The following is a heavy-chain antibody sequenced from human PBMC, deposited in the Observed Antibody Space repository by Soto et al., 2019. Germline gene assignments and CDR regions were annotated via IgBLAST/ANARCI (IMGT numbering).Heavy chain of an antibody. CDR3: ARVPLSYGGVRTLFDY. Sequence: ASVKVSCKASGYTFTSYGISWVRQAPGQGLEWMGWISAYNGNTSYAQKLQGRVTMTTDTSTSTAYMELRSLRSDDTAVYYCARVPLSYGGVRTLFDYWGQGTLVTVSS. V-gene: IGHV1-18*01. D-gene: IGHD4-17*01. CDR1: GYTFTSYG. J-gene: IGHJ4*02. CDR2: ISAYNGNT.